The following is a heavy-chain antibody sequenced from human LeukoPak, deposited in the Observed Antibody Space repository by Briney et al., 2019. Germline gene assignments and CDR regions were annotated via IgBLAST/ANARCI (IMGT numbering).Heavy chain of an antibody. Sequence: SETLSLTCAVYGGSFSGYYWSWIRQPPGKGLEWIGEINHSGSTNYNPSLKSRVTISVDTSKNQFPLKLSSVTAADTAVYYCARVGDIVATITLYYYYGMDVWGQGTTVTVSS. D-gene: IGHD5-12*01. CDR3: ARVGDIVATITLYYYYGMDV. V-gene: IGHV4-34*01. J-gene: IGHJ6*02. CDR2: INHSGST. CDR1: GGSFSGYY.